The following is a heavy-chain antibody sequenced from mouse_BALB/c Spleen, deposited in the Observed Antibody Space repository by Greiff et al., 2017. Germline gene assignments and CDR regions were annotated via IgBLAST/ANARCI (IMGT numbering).Heavy chain of an antibody. CDR2: IWGGGST. J-gene: IGHJ4*01. CDR3: ASTIYYYGSSSKNYAMDY. Sequence: VMLVESGPGLVAPSQSLSITCTVSGFSLSRYSVHWVRQPPGKGLEWLGMIWGGGSTDYNSALKSRLSISKDNSKSQVFLKMNSLQTDDTAMYYCASTIYYYGSSSKNYAMDYWGQGTSVTVSS. CDR1: GFSLSRYS. D-gene: IGHD1-1*01. V-gene: IGHV2-6-4*01.